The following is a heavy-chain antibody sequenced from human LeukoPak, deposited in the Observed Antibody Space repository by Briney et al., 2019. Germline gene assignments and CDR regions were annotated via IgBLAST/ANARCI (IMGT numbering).Heavy chain of an antibody. D-gene: IGHD2-2*01. V-gene: IGHV3-21*01. CDR1: GFSFSSYS. CDR3: ARGIMCSSTSCYATNWFDP. Sequence: GGPLRLSCAASGFSFSSYSMNWVRQAPGKGLEWVSSIGSSSSYIYYADSMKGRFAISRDNAKNSLFLQMNSLRAEDTAVYYCARGIMCSSTSCYATNWFDPWGQGTLVTVSS. J-gene: IGHJ5*02. CDR2: IGSSSSYI.